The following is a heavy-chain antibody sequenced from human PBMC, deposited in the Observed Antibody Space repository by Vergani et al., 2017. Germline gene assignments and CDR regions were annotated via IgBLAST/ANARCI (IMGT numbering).Heavy chain of an antibody. CDR3: AREFLTRVTTLDYYYMGV. CDR1: GFSFSDYG. V-gene: IGHV3-30*03. Sequence: QVQLVESGGGEVQPGRSLRLSCSAAGFSFSDYGVHWVRQAPGKGLEWVSVISYDGNKKNYADSVKGRFTISRDNSKNTLYLEMNALRAEDTAVYYCAREFLTRVTTLDYYYMGVWGKGTTVTVSS. CDR2: ISYDGNKK. J-gene: IGHJ6*03. D-gene: IGHD1-1*01.